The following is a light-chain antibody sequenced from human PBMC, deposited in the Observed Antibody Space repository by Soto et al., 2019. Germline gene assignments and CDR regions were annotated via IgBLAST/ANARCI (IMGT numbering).Light chain of an antibody. CDR1: SSDIGDYDY. CDR3: SSYTGSTTPYV. Sequence: QSALTQPASVSGFPGQSITISCIGTSSDIGDYDYVSWYQHYPGKAPKLIIYDVSNRPSGLSYRFSASKSGNTASLTISGLQAEDEADYYCSSYTGSTTPYVFGSGTKLTVL. CDR2: DVS. V-gene: IGLV2-14*03. J-gene: IGLJ1*01.